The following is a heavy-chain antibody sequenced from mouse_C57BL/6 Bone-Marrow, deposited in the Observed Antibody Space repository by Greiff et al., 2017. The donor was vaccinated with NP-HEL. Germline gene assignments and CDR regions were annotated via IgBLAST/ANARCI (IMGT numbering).Heavy chain of an antibody. CDR2: ISYDGSN. Sequence: EVQLVEPGPGLVKPSQSLSLTCSVTGYSITSGYYWNWMRQFPGNKLEWMGYISYDGSNNYNPSLKNRISITRDTSKNQFFLKLNSVTTEDTATYYCARSGYSNYGAMDYWGQGTSVTVSS. CDR1: GYSITSGYY. V-gene: IGHV3-6*01. D-gene: IGHD2-5*01. CDR3: ARSGYSNYGAMDY. J-gene: IGHJ4*01.